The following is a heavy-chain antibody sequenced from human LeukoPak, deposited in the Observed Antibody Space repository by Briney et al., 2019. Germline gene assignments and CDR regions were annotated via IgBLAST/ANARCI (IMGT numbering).Heavy chain of an antibody. J-gene: IGHJ4*02. CDR1: GFTFSNYG. Sequence: GGSLRLSCAASGFTFSNYGMHWVRQAPGKGLEWVTFIRSDGNDKYYADSVQGRFTISRDNSKNTVSLQMNSLRAEDTAVYYCAKPRYSYGTNCFDYWGQGTLVTVSS. CDR2: IRSDGNDK. CDR3: AKPRYSYGTNCFDY. V-gene: IGHV3-30*02. D-gene: IGHD5-18*01.